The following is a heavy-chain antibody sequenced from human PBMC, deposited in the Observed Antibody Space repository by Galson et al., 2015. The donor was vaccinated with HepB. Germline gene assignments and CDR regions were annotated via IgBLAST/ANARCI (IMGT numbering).Heavy chain of an antibody. Sequence: SLRLSCAASEVTFDDYTMHWVRQAPGKGLEWVSGISWYSDNIGYADSVKGRFTITRDNAKNSLYLQMNGLRPDDTALYFCTKDMVLWGLGILVTVSS. J-gene: IGHJ4*02. V-gene: IGHV3-9*01. D-gene: IGHD3-10*01. CDR3: TKDMVL. CDR1: EVTFDDYT. CDR2: ISWYSDNI.